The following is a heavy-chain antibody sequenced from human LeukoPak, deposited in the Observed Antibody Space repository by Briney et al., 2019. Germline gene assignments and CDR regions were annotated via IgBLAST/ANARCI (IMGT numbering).Heavy chain of an antibody. Sequence: SETLSLTCAVSGGSISSGGYSWSWIRQPPGKGLEWIGYIYYSGSTNYNPSLKSRVTMSVDTSRNQISLKLSSVTAADTAVYYCARSYSSSFYYFDYWGQGTLVSVSS. CDR1: GGSISSGGYS. V-gene: IGHV4-61*08. D-gene: IGHD6-6*01. CDR3: ARSYSSSFYYFDY. J-gene: IGHJ4*02. CDR2: IYYSGST.